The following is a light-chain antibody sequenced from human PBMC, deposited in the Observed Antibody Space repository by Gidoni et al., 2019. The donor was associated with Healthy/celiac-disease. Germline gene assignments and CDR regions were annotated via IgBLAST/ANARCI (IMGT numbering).Light chain of an antibody. CDR2: GAS. CDR1: QSVSSSY. V-gene: IGKV3-20*01. J-gene: IGKJ4*01. Sequence: EIVLTQSPGTLSLSPGERATLSCRASQSVSSSYLAWYQQKPGQAPRLLIYGASSRATGIPDRCSGSGSGTDFTLTISRLEPEDFAVYYCQQYGSXFXGGTKVEIK. CDR3: QQYGSX.